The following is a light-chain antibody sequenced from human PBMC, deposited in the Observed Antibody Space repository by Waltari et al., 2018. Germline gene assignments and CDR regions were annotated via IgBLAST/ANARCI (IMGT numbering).Light chain of an antibody. CDR1: SSDIGGYDH. V-gene: IGLV2-8*01. J-gene: IGLJ3*02. CDR3: SSYADTDNLL. CDR2: AVN. Sequence: QSALTQPPSASGSPGQSVTISCTATSSDIGGYDHVSWYQQHPGKVPKLVIYAVNKRPSGVPDRFSGSKSANTASLTVSGLQADDEADYYCSSYADTDNLLFGGGTKLTVL.